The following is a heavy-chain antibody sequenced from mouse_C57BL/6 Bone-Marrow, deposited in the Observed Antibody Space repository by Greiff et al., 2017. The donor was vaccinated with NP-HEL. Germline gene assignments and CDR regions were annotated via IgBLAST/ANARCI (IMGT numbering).Heavy chain of an antibody. J-gene: IGHJ4*01. Sequence: EVQLQQSGAELVRPGASVKLSCTASGFNIKDDYMHWVKQRPEQGLEWIGWIDPENGDTEYASKFQGKVTITADTSSNTAYLQLSSLTSEDTAVYYCTTSDEHYAMDYWGQGTSVTVSS. CDR1: GFNIKDDY. CDR2: IDPENGDT. CDR3: TTSDEHYAMDY. V-gene: IGHV14-4*01.